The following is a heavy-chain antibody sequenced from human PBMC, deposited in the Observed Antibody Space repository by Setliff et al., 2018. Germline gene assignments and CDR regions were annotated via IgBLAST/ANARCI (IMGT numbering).Heavy chain of an antibody. CDR2: INPSGGLT. Sequence: ASVKVSCKASGYTLSKYYMHWVRQAPGQGLEWMGIINPSGGLTKYAQKFQGRVTITRDTSASTAYMELSGLKSEDTAVCYCARDGGDYYYYMDVWGKGTTVTVSS. J-gene: IGHJ6*03. CDR3: ARDGGDYYYYMDV. V-gene: IGHV1-46*01. CDR1: GYTLSKYY. D-gene: IGHD1-26*01.